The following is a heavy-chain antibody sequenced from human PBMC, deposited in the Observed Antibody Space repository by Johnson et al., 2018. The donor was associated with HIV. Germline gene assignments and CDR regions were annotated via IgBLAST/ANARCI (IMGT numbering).Heavy chain of an antibody. J-gene: IGHJ3*02. CDR1: GFTFDDYA. Sequence: VQLVESGGGVVQPGRSLRLSCAASGFTFDDYAMSWVRQVSGKGLEWVSGLNWSGGRKYYTDSVKGRFTISRDNSKNTLFLQMNSLRAEDTAVYYCAKGDYYDSRAAFDIWGQGTMVTVSS. CDR3: AKGDYYDSRAAFDI. D-gene: IGHD3-22*01. V-gene: IGHV3-20*04. CDR2: LNWSGGRK.